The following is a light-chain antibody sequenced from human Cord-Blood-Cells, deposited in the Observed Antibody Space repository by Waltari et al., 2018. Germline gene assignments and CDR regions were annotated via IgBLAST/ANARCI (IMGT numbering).Light chain of an antibody. CDR2: AAS. CDR1: QGISSY. V-gene: IGKV1-8*01. Sequence: AIRITQSPSSLSASTGDRVTITCRASQGISSYLAWYQQKPGKALKLLIYAASTLQSGVPSRFSGSGSGTDFTLTISCLQSEDFATYYCQQYYSYPYTFGQGTKLEIK. J-gene: IGKJ2*01. CDR3: QQYYSYPYT.